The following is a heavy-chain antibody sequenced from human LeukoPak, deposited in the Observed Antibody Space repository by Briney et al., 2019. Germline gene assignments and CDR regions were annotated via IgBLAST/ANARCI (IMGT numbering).Heavy chain of an antibody. CDR2: IYPSDSDT. Sequence: GESLKISCKGSGYSFTNYWIGWVRQMPGKGLEWMGIIYPSDSDTRYSPSLQGQFTISADKSINTAYLQWSSLKASDTAMYYCARGYGSGSYYNGHFDYWGQGSLVTVSS. V-gene: IGHV5-51*01. D-gene: IGHD3-10*01. CDR3: ARGYGSGSYYNGHFDY. CDR1: GYSFTNYW. J-gene: IGHJ4*02.